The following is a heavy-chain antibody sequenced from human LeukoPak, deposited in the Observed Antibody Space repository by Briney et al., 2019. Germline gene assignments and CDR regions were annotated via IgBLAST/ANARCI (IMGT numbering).Heavy chain of an antibody. D-gene: IGHD4-17*01. Sequence: PGGSLRLSCVASGFIFRNYWMSWVRQAPGKGLEWVANINHDGGDKNYVDSVKGRFTISSDNAKSSLYLQMNSLRVEDTAVYYCTITGGPTVTAFDLWGQGILVTVSS. CDR2: INHDGGDK. V-gene: IGHV3-7*02. J-gene: IGHJ4*02. CDR3: TITGGPTVTAFDL. CDR1: GFIFRNYW.